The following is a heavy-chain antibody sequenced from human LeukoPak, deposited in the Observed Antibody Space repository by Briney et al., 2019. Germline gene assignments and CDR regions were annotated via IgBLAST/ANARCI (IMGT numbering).Heavy chain of an antibody. D-gene: IGHD3-10*02. CDR1: GYTFSSYA. CDR3: AKDVRAGYPDAFDI. Sequence: PGGSLRLSCAASGYTFSSYAMSWVRQAPGGGVEWVSAISGSGGSTYYADSVKGRFTISRDNTKNTLYLQMSSLRAEDTAVYYCAKDVRAGYPDAFDIWGQGTMVTVSS. V-gene: IGHV3-23*01. CDR2: ISGSGGST. J-gene: IGHJ3*02.